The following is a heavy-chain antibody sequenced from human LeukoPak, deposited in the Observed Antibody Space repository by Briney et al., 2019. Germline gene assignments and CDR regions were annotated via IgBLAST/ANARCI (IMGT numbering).Heavy chain of an antibody. D-gene: IGHD1-14*01. Sequence: PGGSLRLSCAASGFTFSNYAMHWVRQTPGKGLEWVSLILSDGSNKYYADSVKGRFSISRDDPSNTVYLQMDSLTIEDTAVYYCAREDRRWEMLADYWGQGTLVTVSS. V-gene: IGHV3-30-3*01. CDR3: AREDRRWEMLADY. CDR1: GFTFSNYA. J-gene: IGHJ4*02. CDR2: ILSDGSNK.